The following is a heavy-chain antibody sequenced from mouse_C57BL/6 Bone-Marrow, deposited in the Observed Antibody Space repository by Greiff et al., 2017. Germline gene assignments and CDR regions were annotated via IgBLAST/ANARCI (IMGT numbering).Heavy chain of an antibody. J-gene: IGHJ3*01. Sequence: EVKLVESGEGLVKPGGSLKLSCAASGFTFSSYAMSLFRQTPEKMLEWVAYISRGGDYIYYADTVKGRFTISRDNARNTLYLQMSSLKSEDTAMYYCTTCGSSPFAYWGQGTLVTVSA. V-gene: IGHV5-9-1*02. CDR1: GFTFSSYA. CDR3: TTCGSSPFAY. D-gene: IGHD1-1*01. CDR2: ISRGGDYI.